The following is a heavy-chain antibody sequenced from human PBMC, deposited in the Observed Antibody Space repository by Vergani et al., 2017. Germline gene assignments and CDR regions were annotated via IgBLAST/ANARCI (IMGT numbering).Heavy chain of an antibody. D-gene: IGHD3-22*01. CDR2: IRYDGTKR. CDR3: TKAGQYDSDNFHDS. J-gene: IGHJ1*01. V-gene: IGHV3-30*02. Sequence: QVQLVESGGGVVQPGGSLRLSCIASGFTFRICGMHWVRQAPGKGLEWVAFIRYDGTKRFYGDSVKGRFTISRDNSQTTVFLQMNSLRADDSAVYYCTKAGQYDSDNFHDSWGQGAMVTVAS. CDR1: GFTFRICG.